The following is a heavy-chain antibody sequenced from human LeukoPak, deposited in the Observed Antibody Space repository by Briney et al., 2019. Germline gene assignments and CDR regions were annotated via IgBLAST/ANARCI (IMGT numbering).Heavy chain of an antibody. CDR2: INYSGNT. V-gene: IGHV4-39*01. CDR3: ARIDIVVVPTTTFDY. Sequence: PSETLSLTCTVSGGSLSSTSYYWGWIRQPPGKGLEWIGSINYSGNTYYNPSLKSRVTISVDTSKNQFSLKLSSVTAADTAVYYCARIDIVVVPTTTFDYWGQGTLVTVSS. D-gene: IGHD2-2*01. CDR1: GGSLSSTSYY. J-gene: IGHJ4*02.